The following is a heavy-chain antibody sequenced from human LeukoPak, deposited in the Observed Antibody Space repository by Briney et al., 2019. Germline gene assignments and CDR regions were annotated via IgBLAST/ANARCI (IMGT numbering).Heavy chain of an antibody. D-gene: IGHD6-19*01. CDR1: GFTFDDYA. Sequence: GGSLRLSCAASGFTFDDYAMHWVRQAPGKGLEWVSLNSWDGGSTYYADSVKGRFTISRDNSKNSLYLQMNSLRAEDTALYYCAKDTYSSGRGYYMDVWGKGTTVTVSS. CDR2: NSWDGGST. J-gene: IGHJ6*03. CDR3: AKDTYSSGRGYYMDV. V-gene: IGHV3-43D*03.